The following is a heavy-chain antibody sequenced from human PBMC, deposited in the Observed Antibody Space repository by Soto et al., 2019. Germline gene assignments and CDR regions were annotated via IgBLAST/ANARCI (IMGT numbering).Heavy chain of an antibody. CDR2: IIPIFGTA. D-gene: IGHD1-26*01. Sequence: AASVKVSCKASGGTFSSYAISWVRQAPGQGLEWMGGIIPIFGTANYAQKFQGRVTITADESTSTAYMELSSLRSEDTAVYYCARVGGTTRLGGYYGMDVWGQGTLVTVSS. V-gene: IGHV1-69*13. J-gene: IGHJ6*02. CDR3: ARVGGTTRLGGYYGMDV. CDR1: GGTFSSYA.